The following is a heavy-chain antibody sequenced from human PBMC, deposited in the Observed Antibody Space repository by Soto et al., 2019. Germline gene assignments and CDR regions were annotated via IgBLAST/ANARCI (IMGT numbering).Heavy chain of an antibody. CDR3: AKDRHPDGIWTFDY. J-gene: IGHJ4*02. V-gene: IGHV3-23*01. D-gene: IGHD3-9*01. CDR2: INGGGGTT. Sequence: EVQLLKSGDTLIRPGGPLGFPGAPPGLGFSGYTLNWFRQAQGKGLEWISGINGGGGTTYYADSVKGRFTISRDDSKNILYLQMNSPRAEDTAIYYCAKDRHPDGIWTFDYWGRGTLVNVSS. CDR1: GLGFSGYT.